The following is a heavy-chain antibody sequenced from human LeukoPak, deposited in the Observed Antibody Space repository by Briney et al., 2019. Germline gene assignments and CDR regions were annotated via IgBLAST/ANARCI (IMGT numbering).Heavy chain of an antibody. Sequence: SETPSLTCAVYGGSFSGYYWSWIRQPPGKGLEWIGEINHSGSTNYNPSLKSRVTISVDTSKNQFSLKLSSVTAADTAVYYCARQGPYSGSYRGWFDPWGQGTLVTVSS. V-gene: IGHV4-34*01. D-gene: IGHD1-26*01. J-gene: IGHJ5*02. CDR1: GGSFSGYY. CDR3: ARQGPYSGSYRGWFDP. CDR2: INHSGST.